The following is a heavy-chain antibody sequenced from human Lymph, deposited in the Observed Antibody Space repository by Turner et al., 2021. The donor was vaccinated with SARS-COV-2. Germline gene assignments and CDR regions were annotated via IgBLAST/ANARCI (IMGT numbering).Heavy chain of an antibody. D-gene: IGHD3-10*01. CDR1: GGSFSGYY. J-gene: IGHJ2*01. CDR2: INHSGST. V-gene: IGHV4-34*01. CDR3: ARVWFRWWYVDL. Sequence: QVQLQQWGAGPLKPSETLSLTCAVYGGSFSGYYWSWIRQPPGKGREWFGEINHSGSTNDNPSLKSRVTISVDTSKKQFSLKLSSVTAADTSLYYCARVWFRWWYVDLWGRGTLVTVSS.